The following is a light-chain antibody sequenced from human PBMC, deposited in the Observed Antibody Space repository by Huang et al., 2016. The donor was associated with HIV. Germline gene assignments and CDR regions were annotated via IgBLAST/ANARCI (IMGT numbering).Light chain of an antibody. Sequence: EIVMTQSPVTLSVSPGERATLSCRASQSVSTNLAWYQQKPGQAPRLLMYGATRRATGIPARCSGSGSGTEFTLTISSLQSEDFAVYYCQQYNKWPPVTFGPGTKVDI. CDR3: QQYNKWPPVT. CDR1: QSVSTN. V-gene: IGKV3-15*01. CDR2: GAT. J-gene: IGKJ3*01.